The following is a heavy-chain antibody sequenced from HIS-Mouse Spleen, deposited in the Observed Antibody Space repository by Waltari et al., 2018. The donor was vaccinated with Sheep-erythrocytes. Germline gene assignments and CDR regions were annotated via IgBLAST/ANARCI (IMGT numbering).Heavy chain of an antibody. D-gene: IGHD3-3*01. J-gene: IGHJ3*02. CDR3: ARGPVLRFLEWLPTDAFDI. Sequence: EVQLVQSGAEVKKPGESLKISCKGSGYSFTSYWIGWVRQMPGKGLEWMGIIYPGDADTRYSPSFQGQVTISADKSISTAYLLWSSLKASDTAMYYCARGPVLRFLEWLPTDAFDIWGQGTMVTVSS. CDR2: IYPGDADT. CDR1: GYSFTSYW. V-gene: IGHV5-51*03.